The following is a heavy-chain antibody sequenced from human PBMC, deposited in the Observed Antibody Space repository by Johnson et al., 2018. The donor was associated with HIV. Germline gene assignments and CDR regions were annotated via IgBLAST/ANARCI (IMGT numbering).Heavy chain of an antibody. Sequence: VQLVESGGGVVQPGRSLRVSCAASVFTFSPYAMHWVRQTPGKGLEWVSGIGTAADTYYVGSVKGRFTISRDNDKNSLYLQMNSLRAEDTALYYCAREEARLRAFDIWGQGTMVTVSS. J-gene: IGHJ3*02. CDR3: AREEARLRAFDI. CDR2: IGTAADT. V-gene: IGHV3-13*01. CDR1: VFTFSPYA.